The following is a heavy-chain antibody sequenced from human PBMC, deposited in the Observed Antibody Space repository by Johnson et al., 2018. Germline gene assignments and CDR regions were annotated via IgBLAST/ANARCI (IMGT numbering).Heavy chain of an antibody. V-gene: IGHV1-8*01. Sequence: QVQLVESGAEVKKXGASXKVXCKASGYTFASYDINWVRQATRQGLEWMGWMNPNSGNTGYAQKVQGRVTRTRNTSIGTAYMELSSLRADDTAVYYCGRGFRDSSGKEYFQHWGQGTVITVSS. CDR3: GRGFRDSSGKEYFQH. CDR1: GYTFASYD. CDR2: MNPNSGNT. D-gene: IGHD3-22*01. J-gene: IGHJ1*01.